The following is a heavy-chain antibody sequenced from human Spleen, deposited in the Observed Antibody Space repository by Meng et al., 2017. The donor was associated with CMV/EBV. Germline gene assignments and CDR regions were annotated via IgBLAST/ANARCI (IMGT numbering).Heavy chain of an antibody. J-gene: IGHJ4*02. CDR2: IIWNGAGT. V-gene: IGHV3-20*03. D-gene: IGHD1-26*01. CDR1: GFTFDDYG. Sequence: AASGFTFDDYGMSWVRQVPGKGLEWVSGIIWNGAGTSYADSVKGRFTISRDNAKNSLYLQMNSLRTEDTAFYYCARDNGSSEYYLDYWGQGTLVTVSS. CDR3: ARDNGSSEYYLDY.